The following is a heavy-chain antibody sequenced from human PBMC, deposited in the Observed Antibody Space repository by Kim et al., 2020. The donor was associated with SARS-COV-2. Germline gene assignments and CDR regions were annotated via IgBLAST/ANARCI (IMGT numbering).Heavy chain of an antibody. J-gene: IGHJ4*02. V-gene: IGHV4-34*01. D-gene: IGHD3-9*01. CDR3: ARGGWYDILTPPDY. Sequence: NPSLKSRVTKSVDTSKNQFSLKLSSVTAADTAVYYCARGGWYDILTPPDYWGQGTLVTVSS.